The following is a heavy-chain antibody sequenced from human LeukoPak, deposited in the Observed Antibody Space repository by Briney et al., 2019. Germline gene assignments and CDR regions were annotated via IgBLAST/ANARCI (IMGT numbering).Heavy chain of an antibody. CDR3: AREHYDFWSGQGAPNNWFDP. D-gene: IGHD3-3*01. V-gene: IGHV4-34*01. J-gene: IGHJ5*02. CDR2: INHSGST. CDR1: GGSISSYY. Sequence: PSETLSLTCTVSGGSISSYYWSWIRQPPGKGLEWIGEINHSGSTNYNPSLKSRVTISVDTSKNQFSLKLSSVTAADTAVYYCAREHYDFWSGQGAPNNWFDPWGQGTLVTVSS.